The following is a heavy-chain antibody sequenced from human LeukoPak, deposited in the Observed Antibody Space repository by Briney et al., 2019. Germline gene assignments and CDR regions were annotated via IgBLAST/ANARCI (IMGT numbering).Heavy chain of an antibody. CDR1: VGSISSYY. CDR2: IYYSGTT. Sequence: SETLSLTCSVSVGSISSYYWSWIRQPPGKGLEWIGYIYYSGTTNYNPSLKSRVTISVDTSKNQFSLKLSSVTAADTAVFYCATGSNAFDIWGQGTMVTVSS. V-gene: IGHV4-59*01. J-gene: IGHJ3*02. CDR3: ATGSNAFDI.